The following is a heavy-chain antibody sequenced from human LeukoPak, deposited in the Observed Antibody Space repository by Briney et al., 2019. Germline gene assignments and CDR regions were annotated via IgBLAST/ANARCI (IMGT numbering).Heavy chain of an antibody. CDR1: GFTFSSYS. J-gene: IGHJ6*02. V-gene: IGHV3-48*04. D-gene: IGHD6-19*01. CDR2: ISSSSSTI. Sequence: GSLRLSCAASGFTFSSYSMSWVRQAPGKGLEWVSYISSSSSTIYYADSVKGRFTISRDNAKNSLYLQMNSLRAEDTAVYYCAKGTPSSSGWLYYGMDVWGQGTTVTVSS. CDR3: AKGTPSSSGWLYYGMDV.